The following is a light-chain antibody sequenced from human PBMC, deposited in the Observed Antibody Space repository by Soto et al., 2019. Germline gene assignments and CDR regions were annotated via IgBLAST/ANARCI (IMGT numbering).Light chain of an antibody. CDR2: ATS. J-gene: IGKJ4*01. CDR1: QAISSY. Sequence: DIQLTQSPSSLSASVGDRVTITCRASQAISSYLAWYQQKPGKVPELLIYATSTLQSGAPSRFSGSGSGTDFTLTISGLQTEDVATYYCHKYNHAPTFGGGTKVEIK. CDR3: HKYNHAPT. V-gene: IGKV1-27*01.